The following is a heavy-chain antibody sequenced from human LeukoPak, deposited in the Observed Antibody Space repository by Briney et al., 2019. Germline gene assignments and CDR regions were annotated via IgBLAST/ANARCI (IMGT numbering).Heavy chain of an antibody. V-gene: IGHV1-69*05. J-gene: IGHJ4*02. CDR1: GYTFTGYY. CDR2: IIPIFGTA. D-gene: IGHD6-19*01. Sequence: SVKVSCKASGYTFTGYYMHWVRQAPGQGLEWMGGIIPIFGTANYAQKFQGRVTITTDESTSTAYMELSSLRSEDTAVYYCAGADSSGWYRPLIGYYFDYWGQGTLVTVSS. CDR3: AGADSSGWYRPLIGYYFDY.